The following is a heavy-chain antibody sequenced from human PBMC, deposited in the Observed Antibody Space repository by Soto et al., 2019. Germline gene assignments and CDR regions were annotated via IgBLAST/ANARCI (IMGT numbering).Heavy chain of an antibody. CDR3: ARLRAAAGFYYYYYGMDV. J-gene: IGHJ6*02. CDR2: INHSGST. D-gene: IGHD6-13*01. Sequence: KPSETLSLTCAVYGGSFIGYYCIWSRHPPFKGLEWIGEINHSGSTNYNPSLKSRVTISVDTSKNQFSLKLSSVTAADTAVYYCARLRAAAGFYYYYYGMDVWGQGTTVTVS. V-gene: IGHV4-34*01. CDR1: GGSFIGYY.